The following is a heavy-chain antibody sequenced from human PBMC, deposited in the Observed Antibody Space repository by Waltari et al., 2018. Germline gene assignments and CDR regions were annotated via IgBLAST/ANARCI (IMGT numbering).Heavy chain of an antibody. D-gene: IGHD6-19*01. CDR2: IYHSGST. V-gene: IGHV4-38-2*01. CDR3: ARAVAGTNWFDP. Sequence: QVQLQESGPGLVKPSETLSLTCAVSGYSISSGYYWGWIRQPPGKGLEWIGSIYHSGSTYYNSSLKSRVTISVDTSKKQFSLKLSAVTAADTAVYYCARAVAGTNWFDPWGQGTLVTVSS. CDR1: GYSISSGYY. J-gene: IGHJ5*02.